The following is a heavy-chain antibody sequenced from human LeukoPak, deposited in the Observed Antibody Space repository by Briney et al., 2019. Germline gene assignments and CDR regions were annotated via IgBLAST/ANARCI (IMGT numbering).Heavy chain of an antibody. D-gene: IGHD6-13*01. V-gene: IGHV4-59*01. J-gene: IGHJ5*02. CDR3: AREYSSSHSTYNWFDP. CDR2: IYYSGST. Sequence: PSETLSLTCTVSGGSISSYYWSWIRQPPGKGLEWIGYIYYSGSTNYNPSFKSRVTISVDTSKNQFSLKLSSVTAADTAVYYCAREYSSSHSTYNWFDPWGQGTLVTVSS. CDR1: GGSISSYY.